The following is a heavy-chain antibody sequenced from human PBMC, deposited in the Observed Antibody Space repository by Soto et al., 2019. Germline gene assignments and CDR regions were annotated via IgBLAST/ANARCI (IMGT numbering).Heavy chain of an antibody. Sequence: QVQLQESGPGLVKPSGTLSLTCAVSGGSISSSNWWSWVRQPPGKGLEWIGEIYHSGSTNYNPSLKSRVTISVDKSKNHFSRKMSSVSAADTAVYYCARVRIAARLGIFDYWVHGTLVTVSS. CDR2: IYHSGST. CDR3: ARVRIAARLGIFDY. J-gene: IGHJ4*01. V-gene: IGHV4-4*02. D-gene: IGHD6-6*01. CDR1: GGSISSSNW.